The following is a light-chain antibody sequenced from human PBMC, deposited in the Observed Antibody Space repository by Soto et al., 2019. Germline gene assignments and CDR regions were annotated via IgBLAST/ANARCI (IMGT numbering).Light chain of an antibody. CDR2: DAS. CDR1: QSISSW. CDR3: QQYNSHWT. V-gene: IGKV1-5*01. Sequence: DIQMTQSPSTLSASVGDRVTITFRASQSISSWLAWYQQKPGKAPKXLIYDASSLESGVPSRFIGSGSGTEFTLTIRSMKPGDFATDYCQQYNSHWTFCQGTKVDNK. J-gene: IGKJ1*01.